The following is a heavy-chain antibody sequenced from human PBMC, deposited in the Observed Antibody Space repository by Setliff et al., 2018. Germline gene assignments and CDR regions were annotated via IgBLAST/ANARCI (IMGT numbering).Heavy chain of an antibody. D-gene: IGHD1-26*01. J-gene: IGHJ4*02. CDR1: GFTLSSYA. CDR2: ISSSGSLI. V-gene: IGHV3-11*01. Sequence: PGGSLRLSCAASGFTLSSYAMSWIRQTPGKGLEWVAYISSSGSLIYYPDSVKGRFTISRDNAKKSVDLQMNSLRAEDTAVYYCAGDRSLGATRRLAYWGQGTLVTVSS. CDR3: AGDRSLGATRRLAY.